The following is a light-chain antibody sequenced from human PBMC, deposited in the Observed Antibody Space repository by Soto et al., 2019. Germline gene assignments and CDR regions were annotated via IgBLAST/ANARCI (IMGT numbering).Light chain of an antibody. CDR3: QQYDLFPLT. CDR1: QSMSIW. J-gene: IGKJ3*01. CDR2: RAS. Sequence: DIQMTQSPSTLSASVGDSVTITCRASQSMSIWLAWFQQKPGKAPKLLIYRASSLESGVPSRFSGSGSGTEFTLTISNLQPDDFATYYCQQYDLFPLTFGRGTKVDL. V-gene: IGKV1-5*03.